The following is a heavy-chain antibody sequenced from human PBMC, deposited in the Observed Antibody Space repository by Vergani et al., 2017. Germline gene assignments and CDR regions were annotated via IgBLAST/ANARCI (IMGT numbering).Heavy chain of an antibody. D-gene: IGHD3-22*01. V-gene: IGHV4-61*02. Sequence: QVQLQESGPGLVKPSQTLSLTCTVSGGSISSGSYYWSWIRQPAGKGLEWIGRIYTSGSTNYNPSLKSRVTISVDTSKNQFSLKLSSVTAADTAVYCCARDVARYDSSGYPITGWYFDLWGRGTLVTVSS. CDR1: GGSISSGSYY. CDR2: IYTSGST. J-gene: IGHJ2*01. CDR3: ARDVARYDSSGYPITGWYFDL.